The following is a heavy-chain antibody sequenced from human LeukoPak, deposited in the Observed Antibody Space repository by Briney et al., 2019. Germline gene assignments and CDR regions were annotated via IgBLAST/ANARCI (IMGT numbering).Heavy chain of an antibody. Sequence: ASVKVSCKASGGTFSSYAISWVRQAPGQGLEWMGWISAYNGNTNYAQKLQGRVTMTTDTSTSTAYMELRSLRSDDTAVYYCARDRVMITFGGVRAFDIWGRGTMVTVSS. D-gene: IGHD3-16*01. CDR2: ISAYNGNT. J-gene: IGHJ3*02. CDR3: ARDRVMITFGGVRAFDI. V-gene: IGHV1-18*01. CDR1: GGTFSSYA.